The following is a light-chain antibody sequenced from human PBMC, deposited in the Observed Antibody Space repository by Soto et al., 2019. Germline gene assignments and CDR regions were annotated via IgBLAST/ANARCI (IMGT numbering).Light chain of an antibody. CDR1: KNDIGVYDF. J-gene: IGLJ1*01. V-gene: IGLV2-8*01. CDR3: KSYAGSNTYA. Sequence: QSVLTQPASVSGSPGESVTISCTGTKNDIGVYDFVSWYQHHPGKAPRLIIYEVVQRPSGVPDRFSGSKSGNTASLTVSGLQAADEADYFCKSYAGSNTYAFGSGTKVTVL. CDR2: EVV.